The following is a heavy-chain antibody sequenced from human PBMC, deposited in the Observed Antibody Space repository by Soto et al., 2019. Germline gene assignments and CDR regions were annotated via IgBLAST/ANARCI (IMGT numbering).Heavy chain of an antibody. CDR3: ASLTTVTLFFGV. D-gene: IGHD4-17*01. V-gene: IGHV4-39*01. J-gene: IGHJ6*02. CDR2: IYYSGST. CDR1: GGSISSSSYY. Sequence: ASETLSLTCTVSGGSISSSSYYWGWIRQPPGKGLEWIGSIYYSGSTYYNPSLKSRVTISVDTSKNQFSLKLSSVTAADTAVYYCASLTTVTLFFGVWGQGTTVTVSS.